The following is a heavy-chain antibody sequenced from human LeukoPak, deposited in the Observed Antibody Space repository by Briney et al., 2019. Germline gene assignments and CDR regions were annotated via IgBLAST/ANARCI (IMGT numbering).Heavy chain of an antibody. CDR2: ISSYNGNT. Sequence: ASVKVSCKASGYNFIMYGMSWVRQAPGQGLEWMGWISSYNGNTNYAQKLQGRVTMTTDTSTSTAYMELNSLTSDDTAVYYCARGDYYGSSAFDYWGQGTLVTVSS. V-gene: IGHV1-18*01. CDR3: ARGDYYGSSAFDY. J-gene: IGHJ4*02. D-gene: IGHD3-22*01. CDR1: GYNFIMYG.